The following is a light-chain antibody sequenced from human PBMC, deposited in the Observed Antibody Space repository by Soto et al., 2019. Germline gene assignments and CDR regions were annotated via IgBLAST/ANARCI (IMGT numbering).Light chain of an antibody. Sequence: VLTQSPGTRSSSPGARATLSCRASQSFSVNYFAWFQQTPGQAPRLLNSGASNRGTGLPHWFSGSGSGKDFPLTSSRLPAEDFAMYRCQHDGTSPTFGQGTKVDIK. CDR3: QHDGTSPT. V-gene: IGKV3-20*01. CDR1: QSFSVNY. CDR2: GAS. J-gene: IGKJ1*01.